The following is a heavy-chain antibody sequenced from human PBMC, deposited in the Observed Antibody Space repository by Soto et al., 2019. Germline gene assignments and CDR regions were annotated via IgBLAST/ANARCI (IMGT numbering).Heavy chain of an antibody. CDR2: IIPIFGTA. D-gene: IGHD5-18*01. CDR3: ARDPRIQLWLGEGYYGMDV. V-gene: IGHV1-69*13. J-gene: IGHJ6*02. CDR1: GGTFSSYA. Sequence: SVKVSCKASGGTFSSYAISWVRQAPGQGLEWMGGIIPIFGTANYAQKFQGRVTITADESTSTAYMELSSLRSEDTAVYYCARDPRIQLWLGEGYYGMDVWGQGTTVTVSS.